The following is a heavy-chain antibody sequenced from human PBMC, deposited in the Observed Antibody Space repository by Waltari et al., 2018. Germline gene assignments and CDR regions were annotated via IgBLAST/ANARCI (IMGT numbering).Heavy chain of an antibody. CDR2: ISPIFGTA. J-gene: IGHJ4*02. Sequence: VQLVQSGAEVKKPGSSVKVSCKASGGTFSSYAISCVRQAPGQGLEWMGGISPIFGTANYAQKFQGRVTITADESTSTAYMELSSLRSEDTAVYYCARRAYCGGDCYSGFDYWGQGTLVTVSS. CDR1: GGTFSSYA. D-gene: IGHD2-21*01. CDR3: ARRAYCGGDCYSGFDY. V-gene: IGHV1-69*12.